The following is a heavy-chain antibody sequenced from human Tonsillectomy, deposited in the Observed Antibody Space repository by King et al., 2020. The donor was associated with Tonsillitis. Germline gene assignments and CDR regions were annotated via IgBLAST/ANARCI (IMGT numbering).Heavy chain of an antibody. Sequence: VQLVESGAEVKKPGESLKISCTGSGYSFTNYWIGWVRQMPGKGLEWMGIIYPGDSDTRYSPSFQGQVTISADKSISTAYLQWSSLKASDTAIYYCAKRSHISRYAMDVWRPRTTFTVSS. D-gene: IGHD2-2*01. CDR3: AKRSHISRYAMDV. CDR1: GYSFTNYW. V-gene: IGHV5-51*01. CDR2: IYPGDSDT. J-gene: IGHJ6*02.